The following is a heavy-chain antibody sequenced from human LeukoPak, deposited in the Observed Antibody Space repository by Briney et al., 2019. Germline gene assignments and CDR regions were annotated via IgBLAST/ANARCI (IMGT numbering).Heavy chain of an antibody. CDR1: GFTFSDYI. CDR3: ARDGPGGSPFDY. V-gene: IGHV3-21*01. J-gene: IGHJ4*02. Sequence: GGSLRLSCAASGFTFSDYIMYWVRQAPGKGLEWVSSISSSSSFLYYADSVKGRFTISRDNAKNSLYLQIKSLTVEDTAVYYCARDGPGGSPFDYWGQETLVTVSS. CDR2: ISSSSSFL. D-gene: IGHD1-26*01.